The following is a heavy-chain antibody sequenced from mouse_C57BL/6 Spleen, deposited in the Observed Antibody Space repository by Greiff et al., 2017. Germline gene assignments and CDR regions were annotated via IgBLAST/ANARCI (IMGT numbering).Heavy chain of an antibody. J-gene: IGHJ2*01. D-gene: IGHD1-1*01. Sequence: EVKVEESGGGLVQPGGSMKLSCVASGFTFSNYWMNWVRQSPEKGLEWVAQIRLKSDNYATHYAESVKGRFTISRDDSKSSVYLQMNNLRAEDTGIYYWTETVVPYYFDYWGQGTTLTVSS. CDR3: TETVVPYYFDY. CDR1: GFTFSNYW. V-gene: IGHV6-3*01. CDR2: IRLKSDNYAT.